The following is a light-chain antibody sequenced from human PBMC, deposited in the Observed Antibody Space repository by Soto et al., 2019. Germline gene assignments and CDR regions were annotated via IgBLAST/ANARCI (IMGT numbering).Light chain of an antibody. CDR1: QGISSY. CDR2: AAS. Sequence: DIQLTQSPSFLSTSVGERVTITCRASQGISSYLAWYQQKPGKAPKLLIYAASTLQSGVPSRFSGSGSGTEFTLTISSLQPEDFAPHYCQQLNSYPPTFGQGTKLEIK. J-gene: IGKJ2*01. CDR3: QQLNSYPPT. V-gene: IGKV1-9*01.